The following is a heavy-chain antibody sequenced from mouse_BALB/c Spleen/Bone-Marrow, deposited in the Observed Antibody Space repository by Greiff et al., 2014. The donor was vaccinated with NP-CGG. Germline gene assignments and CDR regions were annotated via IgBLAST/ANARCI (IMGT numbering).Heavy chain of an antibody. CDR3: ARGGSSYGWYFDV. Sequence: EVNVVESGAELVKPGASVKLSCTASGFNIKDTYMHWVKQRPEQGLEWIGRIDPADGNTKYDPKLQGKATITADTSSNTAYLQLSSLTSEDTAVYYCARGGSSYGWYFDVWGAGTTVTVSS. CDR2: IDPADGNT. CDR1: GFNIKDTY. J-gene: IGHJ1*01. V-gene: IGHV14-3*02. D-gene: IGHD1-1*01.